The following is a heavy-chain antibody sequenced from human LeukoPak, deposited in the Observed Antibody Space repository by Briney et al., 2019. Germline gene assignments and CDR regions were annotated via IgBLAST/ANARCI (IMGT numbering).Heavy chain of an antibody. D-gene: IGHD5-18*01. V-gene: IGHV3-33*06. CDR2: IWYDGSNK. Sequence: GRSLRLSCAASGFTFSSYGMHWVRQAPGKGLEWVAVIWYDGSNKYYADSVKGRFTISRDNSKNTLYLQMNSLRAEDTAVYYCAKPSGPGLDTASDYWGRGTLVTVSS. CDR3: AKPSGPGLDTASDY. J-gene: IGHJ4*02. CDR1: GFTFSSYG.